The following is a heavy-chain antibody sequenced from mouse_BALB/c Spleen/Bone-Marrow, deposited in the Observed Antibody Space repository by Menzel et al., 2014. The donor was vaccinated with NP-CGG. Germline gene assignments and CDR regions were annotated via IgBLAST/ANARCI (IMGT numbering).Heavy chain of an antibody. D-gene: IGHD2-14*01. CDR3: ARHRYGAMDY. CDR1: GFSLTSYG. J-gene: IGHJ4*01. V-gene: IGHV2-6-2*01. CDR2: IWGDGST. Sequence: QVQLQQSGPDLVAPSQSLSITCTVSGFSLTSYGVHWVRQPPGKGLEWLVVIWGDGSTTYNSALKSRLSISKDNSKSXVFLKMNSLQTDDTAMYYCARHRYGAMDYWGQGTSVTVSS.